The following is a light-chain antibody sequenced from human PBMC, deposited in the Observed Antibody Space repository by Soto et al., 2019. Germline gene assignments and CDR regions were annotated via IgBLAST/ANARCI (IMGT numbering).Light chain of an antibody. CDR2: DAS. CDR1: QDIYSW. CDR3: QQASSFPIT. V-gene: IGKV1D-12*01. Sequence: DTQMTQSQSSVSASVGDRVTITCRASQDIYSWLAWYQQKPGKAPRLLIYDASSLKSGVPSRFSGSGSGTDFTLTISSLQPEDFATYYCQQASSFPITFGQGTRLEIK. J-gene: IGKJ5*01.